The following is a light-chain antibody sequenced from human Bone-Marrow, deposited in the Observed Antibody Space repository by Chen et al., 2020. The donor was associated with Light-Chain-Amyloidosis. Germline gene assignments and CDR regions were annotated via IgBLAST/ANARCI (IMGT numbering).Light chain of an antibody. J-gene: IGLJ3*02. CDR1: NIASTS. Sequence: SYVLTQPSSVSVAPGQTATMACGGNNIASTSVHWYQQTPGQAPLLVVYDDRDRSSGIPERLSGSNSGNTATLTISRVEAGDEADYYCQVWDRSSDRPVFGGGTKLTVL. CDR2: DDR. CDR3: QVWDRSSDRPV. V-gene: IGLV3-21*02.